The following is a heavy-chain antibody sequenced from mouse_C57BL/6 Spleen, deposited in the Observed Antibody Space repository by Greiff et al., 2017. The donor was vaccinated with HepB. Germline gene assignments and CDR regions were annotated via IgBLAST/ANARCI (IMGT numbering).Heavy chain of an antibody. CDR3: AREGNYVRDAMDY. CDR1: GYTFTSYT. D-gene: IGHD2-1*01. J-gene: IGHJ4*01. CDR2: INPSSGYT. V-gene: IGHV1-4*01. Sequence: LVESGAELARPGASVKMSCKASGYTFTSYTMHWVKQRPGQGLEWIGYINPSSGYTKYNQKFKDKATLTADKSSSTAYMQLSSLTSEDSAVYYCAREGNYVRDAMDYWGQGPSVTVSS.